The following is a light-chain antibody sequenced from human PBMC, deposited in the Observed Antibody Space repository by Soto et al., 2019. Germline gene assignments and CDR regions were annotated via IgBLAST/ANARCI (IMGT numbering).Light chain of an antibody. V-gene: IGLV2-14*03. CDR2: DVN. Sequence: QSALTQPASMSWSPGQSIAISCTGTSSAFCSYNYVSCHQHHPGKVPKLMIYDVNSRPSGVSNRFSGSKPGNTASLTISGLQAEDEADYYCISYTSISTYVFGTGTKVTVL. CDR3: ISYTSISTYV. J-gene: IGLJ1*01. CDR1: SSAFCSYNY.